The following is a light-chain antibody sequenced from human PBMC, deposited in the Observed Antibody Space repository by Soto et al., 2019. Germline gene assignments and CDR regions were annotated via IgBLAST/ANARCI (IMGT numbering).Light chain of an antibody. CDR2: DAS. J-gene: IGKJ5*01. Sequence: EIVLTHSPSTPSLSPAERATLSFRASQSVSSYLAWYQQKPGQAPRLLTYDASNRATGIPARFSGSGSGTDFTLTISSLEAEDFAVYYCQQRSNWITFGQGTRLEI. V-gene: IGKV3-11*01. CDR1: QSVSSY. CDR3: QQRSNWIT.